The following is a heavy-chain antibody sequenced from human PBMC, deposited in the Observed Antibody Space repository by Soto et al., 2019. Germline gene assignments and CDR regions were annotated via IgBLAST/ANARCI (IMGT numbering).Heavy chain of an antibody. D-gene: IGHD3-9*01. Sequence: PSETLSLTCAVYGGSFSGYYWSWIRQPPGKGLEWIGEINHSGSTNYNPSLKSRVTISEDMSKNQFSLKLSSVTAADTAVYYCERREYYDILTGYYGPFDYWGQGTLVTVSS. J-gene: IGHJ4*02. V-gene: IGHV4-34*01. CDR2: INHSGST. CDR1: GGSFSGYY. CDR3: ERREYYDILTGYYGPFDY.